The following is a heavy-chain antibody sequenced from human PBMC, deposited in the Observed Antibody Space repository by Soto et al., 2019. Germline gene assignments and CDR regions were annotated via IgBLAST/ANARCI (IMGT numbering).Heavy chain of an antibody. Sequence: QVQLQESGPGLVKPSETLSLTCTVSVSGGSVSTGVHYWSWIRQPPGKGLEWIGYIYYSGSTNYIPSPKSRVTISVDTSKDQFSLKLTSVTAADTAVYYCARGYYTSWYWFDRWGRGTVVTVSS. V-gene: IGHV4-61*08. CDR1: GGSVSTGVHY. J-gene: IGHJ2*01. CDR3: ARGYYTSWYWFDR. D-gene: IGHD6-13*01. CDR2: IYYSGST.